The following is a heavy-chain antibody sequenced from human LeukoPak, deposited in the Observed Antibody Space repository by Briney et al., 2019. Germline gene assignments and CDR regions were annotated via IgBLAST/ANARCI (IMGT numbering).Heavy chain of an antibody. CDR2: IYPGDSDT. CDR1: GYIFTSYW. D-gene: IGHD2-15*01. Sequence: GESLKISCKGSGYIFTSYWIGWVRQMPGKGLEWMGIIYPGDSDTRYSPSFQGQVTISVDKSINTAFLQWSSLKSSDTAMYYCARRLCGGGNCYRTEFDYWGQGTLVTVSS. CDR3: ARRLCGGGNCYRTEFDY. V-gene: IGHV5-51*01. J-gene: IGHJ4*02.